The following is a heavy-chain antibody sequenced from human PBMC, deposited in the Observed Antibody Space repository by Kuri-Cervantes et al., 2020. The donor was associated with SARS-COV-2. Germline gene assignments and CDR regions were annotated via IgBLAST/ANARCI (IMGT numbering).Heavy chain of an antibody. V-gene: IGHV3-33*01. CDR1: GFTFSSYG. CDR3: ARGYSYPEDY. CDR2: IWYDGSNK. D-gene: IGHD5-18*01. Sequence: GESLKISCAASGFTFSSYGMHWVRQAPGKGLEWVAVIWYDGSNKYYADSVKGRFTISRDNAKNMLYLQMNSLRAEDTAVYYCARGYSYPEDYRGQGTLVTVSS. J-gene: IGHJ4*02.